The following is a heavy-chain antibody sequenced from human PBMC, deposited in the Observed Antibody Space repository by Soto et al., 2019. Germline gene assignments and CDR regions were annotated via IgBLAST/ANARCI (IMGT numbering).Heavy chain of an antibody. Sequence: VQLVESGGGVVQPGRSLRLSCAASGFTFSSYAMHWVRQAPGKGLEWVAVISYDGSNKYYADSVKGRFTISRDNSKNTLYLQMNSLRAEDTAVYYCARGRGYDFWSGYYDYWGQGTLVTVSS. CDR2: ISYDGSNK. J-gene: IGHJ4*02. CDR3: ARGRGYDFWSGYYDY. D-gene: IGHD3-3*01. CDR1: GFTFSSYA. V-gene: IGHV3-30-3*01.